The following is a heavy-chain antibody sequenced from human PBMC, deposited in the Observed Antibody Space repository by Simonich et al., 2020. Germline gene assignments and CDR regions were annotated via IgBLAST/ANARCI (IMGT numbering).Heavy chain of an antibody. CDR3: ARHDRWLQFYFDY. CDR1: GGSIGSYY. Sequence: QVQLQESGPGLVKPSETLSLTCTVSGGSIGSYYWGWIRQPPGKGLEWIGNIYYSGSTNYTPPLKSRVTISVDTSKNQFSLKLSSVTAADTAVYYCARHDRWLQFYFDYWGQGTLVTVSS. D-gene: IGHD5-12*01. V-gene: IGHV4-59*08. J-gene: IGHJ4*02. CDR2: IYYSGST.